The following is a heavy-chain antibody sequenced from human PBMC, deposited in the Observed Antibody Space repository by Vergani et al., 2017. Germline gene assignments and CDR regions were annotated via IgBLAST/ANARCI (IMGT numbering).Heavy chain of an antibody. D-gene: IGHD2-21*01. J-gene: IGHJ6*03. CDR2: IIPIFGTA. CDR3: ASPAYGGGDCYPHHYYYYYMDV. Sequence: QVQLVQSGAEVKKPGSSVKVSCKASGGTFSSYAISWVRQAPGQGLEWMGGIIPIFGTANYAQKFQCRVTITADEATSTAYMELSSLRSEDTAVYYCASPAYGGGDCYPHHYYYYYMDVWGKGTTVTVSS. V-gene: IGHV1-69*01. CDR1: GGTFSSYA.